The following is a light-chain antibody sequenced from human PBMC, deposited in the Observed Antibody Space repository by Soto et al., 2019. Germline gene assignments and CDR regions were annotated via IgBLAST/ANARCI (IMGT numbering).Light chain of an antibody. V-gene: IGLV2-11*01. Sequence: QSVLTQPRSVSGSPGQSVAISCTGTSSDVGGYNYVSWYQQYPGKAPKLMIYDVNKWPSGVPDRFSGSKSGNTASLTISGLQDEDEADYYCSSYAGSNTWAFGGGTKLTVL. CDR1: SSDVGGYNY. CDR2: DVN. CDR3: SSYAGSNTWA. J-gene: IGLJ3*02.